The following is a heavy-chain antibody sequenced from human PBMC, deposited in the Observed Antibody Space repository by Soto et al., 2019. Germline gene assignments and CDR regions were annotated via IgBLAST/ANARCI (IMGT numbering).Heavy chain of an antibody. J-gene: IGHJ6*02. D-gene: IGHD3-10*01. V-gene: IGHV1-2*04. CDR2: INPNSGGT. CDR3: ARSGDYYGSGSHRPPYYYYGMDV. CDR1: GYTFTGYY. Sequence: ASVKVSCKASGYTFTGYYMHWVRQAPGQGLEWMGWINPNSGGTNYAQKFQGWVTMTRDTSISTAYMELSRLRSGDTAVYYCARSGDYYGSGSHRPPYYYYGMDVWGQGTTVTVSS.